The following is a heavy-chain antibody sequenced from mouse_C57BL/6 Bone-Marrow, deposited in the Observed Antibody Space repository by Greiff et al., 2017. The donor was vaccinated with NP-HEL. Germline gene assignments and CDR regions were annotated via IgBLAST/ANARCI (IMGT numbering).Heavy chain of an antibody. J-gene: IGHJ4*01. Sequence: EVKLMESGGGLVQPGGSLKLSCAASGFTFSDYYMYWVRQTPEKRLEWVAYISNGGGSTYYPDTVKGRFTISRDNAKNTLYLQMSRLKSEDTAMYYCARRDCYDSDYAMDYWGQGTSVTVSS. CDR3: ARRDCYDSDYAMDY. CDR1: GFTFSDYY. V-gene: IGHV5-12*01. D-gene: IGHD1-1*01. CDR2: ISNGGGST.